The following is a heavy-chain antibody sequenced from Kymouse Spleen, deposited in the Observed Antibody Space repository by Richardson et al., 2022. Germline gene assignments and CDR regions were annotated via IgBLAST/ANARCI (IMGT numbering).Heavy chain of an antibody. V-gene: IGHV4-39*01. CDR3: ARGYSSGPYAFDI. CDR1: GGSISSSSYY. D-gene: IGHD6-19*01. Sequence: QLQLQESGPGLVKPSETLSLTCTVSGGSISSSSYYWGWIRQPPGKGLEWIGSIYYSGSTYYNPSLKSRVTISVDTSKNQFSLKLSSVTAADTAVYYCARGYSSGPYAFDIWGQGTMVTVSS. J-gene: IGHJ3*02. CDR2: IYYSGST.